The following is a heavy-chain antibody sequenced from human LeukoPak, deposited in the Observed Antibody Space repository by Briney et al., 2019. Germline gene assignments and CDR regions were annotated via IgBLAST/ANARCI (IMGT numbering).Heavy chain of an antibody. CDR2: ISASGATT. Sequence: GGSLRLSCAASGFNFRDYDITWVRQPPGKGLEWVASISASGATTNNADSVRGRFTIFRDNSNKVTYLRMNSLSAEDTAVYYCARSINYSNYLLDCWGQGTRVTVSS. CDR1: GFNFRDYD. J-gene: IGHJ4*02. CDR3: ARSINYSNYLLDC. V-gene: IGHV3-23*01. D-gene: IGHD4-11*01.